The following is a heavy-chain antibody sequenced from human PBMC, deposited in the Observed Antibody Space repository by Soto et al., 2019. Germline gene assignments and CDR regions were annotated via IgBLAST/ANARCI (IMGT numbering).Heavy chain of an antibody. J-gene: IGHJ4*01. CDR3: ARDRSNSSPSYYFDY. CDR2: ISAYNGNT. D-gene: IGHD4-4*01. V-gene: IGHV1-18*01. Sequence: SVKVSCKASGYTFISYGISWVRQAPGQGLEWMGWISAYNGNTNYAQKLQGRATMTTDTSTSTAYMELRSLRSDDTAVYYCARDRSNSSPSYYFDYWGQGTLVTVSS. CDR1: GYTFISYG.